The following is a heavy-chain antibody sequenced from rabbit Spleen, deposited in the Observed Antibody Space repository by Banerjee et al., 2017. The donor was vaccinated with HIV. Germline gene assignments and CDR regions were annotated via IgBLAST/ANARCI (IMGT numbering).Heavy chain of an antibody. CDR3: ARVDADGTGYGYDL. Sequence: QEQLEESGGDLVKPEGSLTLTCTASGFTISSGYWICWVRQAPGKGLEWAGCISTSTTNFAYATWARGRFTISKTSSTTVTLQMTSLTVADTATYFCARVDADGTGYGYDLWGQGTLVTVS. D-gene: IGHD6-1*01. J-gene: IGHJ6*01. V-gene: IGHV1S45*01. CDR2: ISTSTTNF. CDR1: GFTISSGYW.